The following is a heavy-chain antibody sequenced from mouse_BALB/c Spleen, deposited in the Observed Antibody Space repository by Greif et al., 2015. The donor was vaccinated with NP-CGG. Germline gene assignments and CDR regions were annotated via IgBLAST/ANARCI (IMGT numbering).Heavy chain of an antibody. CDR3: ARGRYDRVMDY. D-gene: IGHD2-14*01. Sequence: EVQLQESGPELVKPGASVKISCKASGYSFTDYIMLWVKQSHGKSLEWIGSINPYYGSTSYNLKFKGKATLTVDKSSSTAYMQLNSLTSEDSAVYYCARGRYDRVMDYWGQGTSVTVSS. J-gene: IGHJ4*01. CDR2: INPYYGST. CDR1: GYSFTDYI. V-gene: IGHV1-39*01.